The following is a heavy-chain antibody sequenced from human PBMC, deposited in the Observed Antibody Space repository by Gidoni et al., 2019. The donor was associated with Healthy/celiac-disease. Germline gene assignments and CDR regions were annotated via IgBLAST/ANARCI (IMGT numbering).Heavy chain of an antibody. CDR3: ARDSPWYNWNYYFDY. CDR2: IKQDGSEK. J-gene: IGHJ4*02. Sequence: EVQLVESGGGLVQPGGSLRLSCAASGFPFSSYWMSWVRQAPGKGLEWVANIKQDGSEKYYVDSVKGRFTISRDNAKNSLYLQMNSLRAEDTAVYYCARDSPWYNWNYYFDYWGQGTLVTVSS. CDR1: GFPFSSYW. D-gene: IGHD1-7*01. V-gene: IGHV3-7*01.